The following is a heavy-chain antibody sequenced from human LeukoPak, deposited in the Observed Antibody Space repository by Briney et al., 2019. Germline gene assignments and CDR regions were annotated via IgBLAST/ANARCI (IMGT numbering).Heavy chain of an antibody. CDR1: GGSISINNNY. CDR3: ARGPDYGDSLYYYYGMDV. J-gene: IGHJ6*02. Sequence: SETLSLTCTVSGGSISINNNYWVWIRQPPGKGLEWIGRIYYSGSTYYNPSLKSRVTISVDTSKNQFSLKLSSVTAADTSVYYCARGPDYGDSLYYYYGMDVWGQGTTVTVSS. V-gene: IGHV4-39*07. CDR2: IYYSGST. D-gene: IGHD4-17*01.